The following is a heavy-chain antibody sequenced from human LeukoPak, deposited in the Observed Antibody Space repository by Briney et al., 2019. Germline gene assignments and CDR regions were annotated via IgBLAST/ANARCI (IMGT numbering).Heavy chain of an antibody. CDR3: ARGDFPYCGGDCSSLGY. J-gene: IGHJ4*02. Sequence: GGSLRLSCAASGFTFSSYWMSWVRQAPGKGLEWVANIKQDGSEKYYMDSVKGRFTISRDNAKNSLYLQMNSLRAEDTAVYFCARGDFPYCGGDCSSLGYWGQGTLVTVSS. CDR1: GFTFSSYW. CDR2: IKQDGSEK. D-gene: IGHD2-21*01. V-gene: IGHV3-7*01.